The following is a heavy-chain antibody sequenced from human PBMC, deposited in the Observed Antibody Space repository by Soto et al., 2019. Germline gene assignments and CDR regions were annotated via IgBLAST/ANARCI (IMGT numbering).Heavy chain of an antibody. CDR2: IKQDGSEK. CDR3: AGGHVLRYFDWPD. CDR1: VFTFSSYW. D-gene: IGHD3-9*01. J-gene: IGHJ4*02. Sequence: PGGSLRLSCAASVFTFSSYWMSWVRQAPGKGLEWVANIKQDGSEKYYVDSVKGRFTISRDNAKNSLYLQMNSLRAEDTAVYYCAGGHVLRYFDWPDWGQGTLVTVSS. V-gene: IGHV3-7*01.